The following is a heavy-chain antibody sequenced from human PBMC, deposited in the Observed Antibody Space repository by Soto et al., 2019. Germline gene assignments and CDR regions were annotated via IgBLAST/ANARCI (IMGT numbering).Heavy chain of an antibody. CDR2: IYYSGST. J-gene: IGHJ5*02. V-gene: IGHV4-39*01. CDR1: GGSISSSSYY. D-gene: IGHD3-10*01. CDR3: ARHTYYYGSGSYANWFDP. Sequence: SETLSLTCTVSGGSISSSSYYWGWIRQPPGKGLEWIGSIYYSGSTYYNPSLKSRVTISVDTSKNQFSLKLSSVTAADTAVYYCARHTYYYGSGSYANWFDPWGQGTLVTVSS.